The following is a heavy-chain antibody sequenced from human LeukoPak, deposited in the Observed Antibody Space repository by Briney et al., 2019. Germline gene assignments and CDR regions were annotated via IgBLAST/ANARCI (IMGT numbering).Heavy chain of an antibody. CDR2: IQNDEIDK. CDR3: AKDRKLLPLDC. Sequence: GGSLRLSCAESGFTFTTYGMQWVRQAPGKGLEWVEFIQNDEIDKFYADSVKGRFTISRDNSKNTLYLQMNSLRPEDTAVYYCAKDRKLLPLDCWGRRTLVTVSS. J-gene: IGHJ4*02. D-gene: IGHD4-23*01. CDR1: GFTFTTYG. V-gene: IGHV3-30*02.